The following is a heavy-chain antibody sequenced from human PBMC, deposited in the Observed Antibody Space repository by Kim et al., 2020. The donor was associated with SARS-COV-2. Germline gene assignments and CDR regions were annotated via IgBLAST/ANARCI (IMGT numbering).Heavy chain of an antibody. D-gene: IGHD3-16*01. J-gene: IGHJ3*02. CDR3: ATELRLGENDAFDI. Sequence: GGSLRLSCAASGFTVSSNYMSWVRQAPGKGLEWVSVIYSGGSTYYADSVKGRFTISRDNSKNTLYLQMNSLRAEDTAVYYCATELRLGENDAFDIWGQGTMVTVSS. CDR2: IYSGGST. V-gene: IGHV3-53*01. CDR1: GFTVSSNY.